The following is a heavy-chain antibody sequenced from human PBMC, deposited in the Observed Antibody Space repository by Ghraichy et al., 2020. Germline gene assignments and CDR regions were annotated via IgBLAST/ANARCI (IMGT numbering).Heavy chain of an antibody. CDR3: ARVVGGYCSSTSCYGYFDY. D-gene: IGHD2-2*01. V-gene: IGHV4-59*01. Sequence: SETLSLTCTVSGGSISGYHWSWIRQPPGKGLEWIGYIYYRGSTNYNPSLESRVTISVDTSKNQLSLKLSSVIAADTAVYYCARVVGGYCSSTSCYGYFDYWGQGTLVTVSS. J-gene: IGHJ4*02. CDR2: IYYRGST. CDR1: GGSISGYH.